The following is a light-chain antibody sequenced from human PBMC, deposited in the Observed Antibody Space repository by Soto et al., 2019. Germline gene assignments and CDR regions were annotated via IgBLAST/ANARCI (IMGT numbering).Light chain of an antibody. J-gene: IGLJ2*01. CDR2: YDS. Sequence: SYELTQPPSVSVAPGKTARITCGGNNIGSQSVHWYQQKPGQAPVLVIYYDSDRPSGIPERISGSNSGKTATLTISRVEAGDEADYYCQVWDSSSEHPVIFGGGTKLTVL. CDR3: QVWDSSSEHPVI. CDR1: NIGSQS. V-gene: IGLV3-21*04.